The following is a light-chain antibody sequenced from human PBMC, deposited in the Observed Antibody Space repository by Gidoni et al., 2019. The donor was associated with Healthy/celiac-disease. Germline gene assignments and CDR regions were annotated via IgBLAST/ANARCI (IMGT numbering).Light chain of an antibody. CDR2: DND. J-gene: IGLJ3*02. CDR3: GTWGSSVSGGGV. CDR1: SSNIGNNY. V-gene: IGLV1-51*01. Sequence: QSVLTQPPSVSAAPGQKVTISCSGSSSNIGNNYVSWYQQLPGTALKLLIYDNDKRPSGIPDRFSGSKSGTSATLGITGLQTGDEADYYCGTWGSSVSGGGVFGGGTKVTVL.